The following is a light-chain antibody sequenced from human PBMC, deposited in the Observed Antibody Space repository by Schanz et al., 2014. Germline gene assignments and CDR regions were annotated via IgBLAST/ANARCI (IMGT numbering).Light chain of an antibody. J-gene: IGKJ5*01. CDR1: QSVSTN. V-gene: IGKV3D-15*01. CDR3: LQNNTWPFT. Sequence: EIVLTQSPATLSLSPGERATLSCRASQSVSTNLVWYQQKVGQAPRLLIYEASNRATGIPARFSGSGSGTEFTLTISSLQSEDLAVYYCLQNNTWPFTFGQGTRLE. CDR2: EAS.